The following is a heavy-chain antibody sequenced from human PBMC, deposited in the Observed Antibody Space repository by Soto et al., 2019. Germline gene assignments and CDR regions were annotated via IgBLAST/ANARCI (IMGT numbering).Heavy chain of an antibody. J-gene: IGHJ4*02. CDR1: GFSLSTSGLG. CDR2: IFWDDDR. V-gene: IGHV2-5*02. Sequence: QITLKESGPTLVKPTQTLTLTCTFSGFSLSTSGLGVGWIRQSPGKALEWLALIFWDDDRRYNPSLKTRLTLAKDTPKNQVVLKMTDMDPVDTATYYCALTIPMEIVVDFHYWGQGTLVSVSS. D-gene: IGHD5-12*01. CDR3: ALTIPMEIVVDFHY.